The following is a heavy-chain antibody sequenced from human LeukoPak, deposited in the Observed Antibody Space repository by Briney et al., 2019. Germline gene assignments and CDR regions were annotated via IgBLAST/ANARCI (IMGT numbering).Heavy chain of an antibody. CDR1: GFTFTDYF. V-gene: IGHV4-38-2*01. J-gene: IGHJ5*02. Sequence: PGGSLRLSCVASGFTFTDYFMSWVRQPPGKGLEWIGTVYYIGTTFYNPSLKSRLTLSVDISKNQFSLKLGSVTAADTSVYYCARLSDRDPQHWFDPWGQGILVTVSS. CDR2: VYYIGTT. CDR3: ARLSDRDPQHWFDP. D-gene: IGHD2/OR15-2a*01.